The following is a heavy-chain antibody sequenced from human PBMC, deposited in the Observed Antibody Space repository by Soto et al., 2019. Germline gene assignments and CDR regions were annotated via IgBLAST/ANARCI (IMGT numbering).Heavy chain of an antibody. Sequence: QLPLQESGPGLVKPSETLSLTCTVSGGSISSSSYYWGWIRQPPGKGLEWIGSIYYSGSTYYNPSLKSRVTISVDTSKNQFSLKLSSVTAADTAVYYCARQNAVAGHYFDYWGQGTLVTVSS. V-gene: IGHV4-39*01. CDR3: ARQNAVAGHYFDY. D-gene: IGHD6-19*01. CDR1: GGSISSSSYY. CDR2: IYYSGST. J-gene: IGHJ4*02.